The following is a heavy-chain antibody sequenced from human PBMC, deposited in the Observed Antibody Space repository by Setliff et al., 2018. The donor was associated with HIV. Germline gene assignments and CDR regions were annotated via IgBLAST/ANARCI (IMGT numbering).Heavy chain of an antibody. CDR3: ARGKPAYYNFWSGYPELDY. V-gene: IGHV3-48*01. D-gene: IGHD3-3*01. CDR2: ISSSSSTI. CDR1: GFTFSSYS. Sequence: PGGSLRLSCAASGFTFSSYSMVWVRQAPGKGLEWVSYISSSSSTIYYADSVKGRFTISRDNAKNSLYLQMNSLRAEDTAVYYCARGKPAYYNFWSGYPELDYWGQGTLVTSPQ. J-gene: IGHJ4*02.